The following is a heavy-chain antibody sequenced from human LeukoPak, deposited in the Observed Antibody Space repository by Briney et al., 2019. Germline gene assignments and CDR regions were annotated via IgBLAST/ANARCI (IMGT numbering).Heavy chain of an antibody. D-gene: IGHD3-16*01. V-gene: IGHV4-39*07. J-gene: IGHJ6*03. CDR1: GGSISSTSYY. CDR3: ARETSQKGAHYMDV. Sequence: PSETLSLTCVVSGGSISSTSYYWGWIRQPPGKGLEWIGSIYYSGSTSYKPSLKSRVTISVDTSKNQFSLKLRSVTAADTAVYYCARETSQKGAHYMDVWGKGTTVTISS. CDR2: IYYSGST.